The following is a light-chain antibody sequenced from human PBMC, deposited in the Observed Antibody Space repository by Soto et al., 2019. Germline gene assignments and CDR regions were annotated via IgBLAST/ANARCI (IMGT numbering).Light chain of an antibody. Sequence: EIVLIQSPATLSSFPGDRVTLSCRASQYINTRLAWYQHRPGQSPRLLIYQTSLRAAGIPARFSASGSGTDFTLTISDVQPEDFALYYFHQRQSWPRKFGQETKVDIK. CDR3: HQRQSWPRK. CDR2: QTS. V-gene: IGKV3-11*01. J-gene: IGKJ1*01. CDR1: QYINTR.